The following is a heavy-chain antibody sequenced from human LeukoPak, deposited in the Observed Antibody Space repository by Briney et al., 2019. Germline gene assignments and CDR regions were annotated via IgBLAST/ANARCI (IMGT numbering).Heavy chain of an antibody. CDR1: GFTVSDNY. J-gene: IGHJ4*02. CDR3: ARDSGAAAGRGLDY. D-gene: IGHD6-13*01. V-gene: IGHV3-53*01. Sequence: GGSLRLSCAASGFTVSDNYMSWVRQAPGKGLEWVSVIFSNGNTYYADSAKGRFTISRDNSKNTLYFQLNSLRAEDTAVYYCARDSGAAAGRGLDYWGQGTLVTVSS. CDR2: IFSNGNT.